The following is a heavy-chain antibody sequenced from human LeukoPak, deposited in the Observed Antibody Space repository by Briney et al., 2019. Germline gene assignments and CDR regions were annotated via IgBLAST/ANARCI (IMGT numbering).Heavy chain of an antibody. Sequence: GRSLRLSCAASGFTFNDYAMHWVRQAPGKGLEWVSGISWNSGSIGYAGSVKGRFTISRDNAKNSVYLQMNSLRLEDTALYYCAKDKYSNGWNEGWFDPWGQGTLVTVSS. V-gene: IGHV3-9*01. CDR2: ISWNSGSI. CDR1: GFTFNDYA. J-gene: IGHJ5*02. CDR3: AKDKYSNGWNEGWFDP. D-gene: IGHD6-19*01.